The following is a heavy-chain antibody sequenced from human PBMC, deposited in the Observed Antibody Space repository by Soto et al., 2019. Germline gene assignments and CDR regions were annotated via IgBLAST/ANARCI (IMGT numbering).Heavy chain of an antibody. J-gene: IGHJ4*02. D-gene: IGHD3-22*01. CDR1: GGSISSGDYY. Sequence: SETLSLTCTVSGGSISSGDYYWSWIRQPPGKGLEWIGYIYYSGSTYYNPSLKSRVTISVDTSKNQFSLKLSSVTAADTAVYYCARGVDYYDSSGYYYFDYWGQGTLVTVSS. V-gene: IGHV4-30-4*01. CDR2: IYYSGST. CDR3: ARGVDYYDSSGYYYFDY.